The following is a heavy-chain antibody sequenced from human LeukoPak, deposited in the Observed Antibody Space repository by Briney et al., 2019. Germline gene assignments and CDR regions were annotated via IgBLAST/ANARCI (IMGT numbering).Heavy chain of an antibody. CDR3: ATHQGYCSSTSCYYDYYYYGMDV. Sequence: GASVKVSCKASGYTFTGYYMHWVRQAPGQGLEWMGWINPSSGGTNYAQKFQGRVTMIRDTSISTDYMELSRLRSDDKAVSYCATHQGYCSSTSCYYDYYYYGMDVWGQGTTVTVSS. J-gene: IGHJ6*02. V-gene: IGHV1-2*02. CDR1: GYTFTGYY. D-gene: IGHD2-2*01. CDR2: INPSSGGT.